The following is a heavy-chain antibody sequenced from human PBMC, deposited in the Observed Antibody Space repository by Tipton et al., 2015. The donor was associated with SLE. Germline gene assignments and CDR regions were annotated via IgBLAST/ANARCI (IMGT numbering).Heavy chain of an antibody. J-gene: IGHJ4*02. Sequence: TLSLTCAVSGYSIRSGYYWGWIRQPPGKGLEWIGSIYYSGSTYYNPSLKSRVTMSADTSKNHFSMKLSSVTAADTAVYYCARYRGVFVATIDYWGQGTLVTVSS. CDR1: GYSIRSGYY. D-gene: IGHD3-10*01. V-gene: IGHV4-38-2*01. CDR3: ARYRGVFVATIDY. CDR2: IYYSGST.